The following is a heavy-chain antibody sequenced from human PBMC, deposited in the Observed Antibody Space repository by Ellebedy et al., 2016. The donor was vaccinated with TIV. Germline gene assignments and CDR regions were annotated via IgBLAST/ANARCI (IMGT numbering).Heavy chain of an antibody. D-gene: IGHD6-19*01. J-gene: IGHJ3*02. Sequence: GESLKISXAASGFSFSTSWMSWVRQAPGKGLEWVANINQDESEKYYVDSVKGRFTISRDNAKNSLYLQMNSLRAEDTAVYYCARTQWLPYDVFNIWGQGTMVTVSS. CDR3: ARTQWLPYDVFNI. CDR1: GFSFSTSW. CDR2: INQDESEK. V-gene: IGHV3-7*01.